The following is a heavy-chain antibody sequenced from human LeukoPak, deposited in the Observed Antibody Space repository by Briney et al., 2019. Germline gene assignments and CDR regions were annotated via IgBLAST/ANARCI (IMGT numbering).Heavy chain of an antibody. D-gene: IGHD6-19*01. CDR2: INHSGST. V-gene: IGHV4-34*01. CDR1: GFSFNNAW. J-gene: IGHJ4*02. CDR3: ASRAVAGTIIDY. Sequence: PGGSLRLSCAASGFSFNNAWMNWVRQPPGKGLEWIGEINHSGSTNYNPSLKSRVTISVDTSKNQFSLKLSSVTAADTAVYYCASRAVAGTIIDYWGQGTLVTVSS.